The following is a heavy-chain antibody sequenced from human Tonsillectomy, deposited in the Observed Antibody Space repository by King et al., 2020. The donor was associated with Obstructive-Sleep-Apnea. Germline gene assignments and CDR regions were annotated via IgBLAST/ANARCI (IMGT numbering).Heavy chain of an antibody. CDR2: ISHDGRSQ. Sequence: VQLVESGGGVVQPGRSLRLSCAASGFTFSSYAMHWVRLAPGKGLEWVAFISHDGRSQSYVDSVKGRFTISRDNYRNTLYLQMNRLRTEDTAVYYCAGDGVTIFGVMTFFDYWGQGTLVTVSS. D-gene: IGHD3-3*01. J-gene: IGHJ4*02. CDR3: AGDGVTIFGVMTFFDY. V-gene: IGHV3-30*04. CDR1: GFTFSSYA.